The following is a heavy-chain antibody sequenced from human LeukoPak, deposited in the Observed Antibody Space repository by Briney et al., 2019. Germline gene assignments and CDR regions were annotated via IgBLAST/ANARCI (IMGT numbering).Heavy chain of an antibody. Sequence: GASVKVSCKASGYTFTNYSISWVRQAPGQGLEWMGWNSAYYGYTNYAQKFQGRVTMTTDTSTNTAYMKLRSLRSDDTAVYYCARKDPYGGNPLDYWGQGTLVTVSS. CDR3: ARKDPYGGNPLDY. CDR2: NSAYYGYT. V-gene: IGHV1-18*01. D-gene: IGHD4-23*01. CDR1: GYTFTNYS. J-gene: IGHJ4*02.